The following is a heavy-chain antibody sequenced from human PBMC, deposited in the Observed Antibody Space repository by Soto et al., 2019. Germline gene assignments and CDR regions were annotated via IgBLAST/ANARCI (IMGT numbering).Heavy chain of an antibody. CDR1: GDSISNYY. D-gene: IGHD3-3*01. V-gene: IGHV4-59*01. J-gene: IGHJ4*02. Sequence: SETLSLTCTVSGDSISNYYWAWIRQPPGKGLEWIGYVHSNGNTHHNPSLQSRVTISVDTSKNQVSLKLNSVTAADTALYYCARSSYDDPRSPLDYWGQGTLVTVSS. CDR3: ARSSYDDPRSPLDY. CDR2: VHSNGNT.